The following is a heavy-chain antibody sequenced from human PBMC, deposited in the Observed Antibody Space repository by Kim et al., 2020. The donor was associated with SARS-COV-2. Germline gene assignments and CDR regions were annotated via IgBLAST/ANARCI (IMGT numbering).Heavy chain of an antibody. J-gene: IGHJ4*02. CDR2: T. CDR3: ARHGVDYSTDY. D-gene: IGHD4-4*01. V-gene: IGHV4-39*01. Sequence: TYYNPSLKSRVTISVDTSKSQFSLKLSSGTAADTAVYYCARHGVDYSTDYGGQGSLVTVSS.